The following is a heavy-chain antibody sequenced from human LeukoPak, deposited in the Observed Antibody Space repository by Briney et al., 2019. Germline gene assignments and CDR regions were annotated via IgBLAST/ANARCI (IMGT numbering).Heavy chain of an antibody. V-gene: IGHV1-2*02. CDR2: INPNSGDT. CDR1: GYTFTDYY. Sequence: GASVMVSCEASGYTFTDYYIHWVRQAPGQGLEWMGWINPNSGDTNYAQNFQDRVTLTRGTSISTAYMELTNLRSDDTAVYYCARPNGAYYNWFDPWGQGTLVTVSS. CDR3: ARPNGAYYNWFDP. J-gene: IGHJ5*02. D-gene: IGHD2-8*01.